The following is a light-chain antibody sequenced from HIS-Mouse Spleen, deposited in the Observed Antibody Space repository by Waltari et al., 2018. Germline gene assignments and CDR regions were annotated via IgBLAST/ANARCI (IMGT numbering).Light chain of an antibody. CDR3: QQYISYLWT. CDR2: AAS. Sequence: AIRMTQSPSSLSASTGDRVTITCRASQGISSYLAWYQQKPGKAPKLLIYAASTLQSGVPSRFSGSGSGTDFTLTISCLQSEDFATYYCQQYISYLWTFGQGTKVEIK. J-gene: IGKJ1*01. CDR1: QGISSY. V-gene: IGKV1-8*01.